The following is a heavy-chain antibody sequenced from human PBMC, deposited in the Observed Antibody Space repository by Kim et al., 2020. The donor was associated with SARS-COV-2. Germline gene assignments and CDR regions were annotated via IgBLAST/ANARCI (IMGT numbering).Heavy chain of an antibody. CDR2: ISSSGSTI. Sequence: GGSLRLSCAASGFTFSDYYMSWIRQAPGKGLEWVSYISSSGSTIYYADSVKGRFTISRDNAKNSLYLQMNSLRAEDTAVYYCVGSGEPFYYYYYGMDVWGQGTTVTVSS. CDR1: GFTFSDYY. CDR3: VGSGEPFYYYYYGMDV. J-gene: IGHJ6*02. D-gene: IGHD3-10*01. V-gene: IGHV3-11*01.